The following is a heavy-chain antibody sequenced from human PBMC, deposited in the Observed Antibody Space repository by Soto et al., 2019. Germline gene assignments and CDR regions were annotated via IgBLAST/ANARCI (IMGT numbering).Heavy chain of an antibody. Sequence: GGSLRLSCSASGFTFSMFSMHWVRQAPGKGLEYASGISSNGDSTYYADSVKGRFTISRDNSKNTLYLQMSSLRAVDTAVYYCVHPRSTVQIPPTWGQGTLVTVSS. V-gene: IGHV3-64D*06. D-gene: IGHD4-17*01. CDR1: GFTFSMFS. CDR2: ISSNGDST. J-gene: IGHJ5*02. CDR3: VHPRSTVQIPPT.